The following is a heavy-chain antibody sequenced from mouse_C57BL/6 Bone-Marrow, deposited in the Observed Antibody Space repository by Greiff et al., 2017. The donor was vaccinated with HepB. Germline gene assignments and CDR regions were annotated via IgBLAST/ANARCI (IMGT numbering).Heavy chain of an antibody. D-gene: IGHD1-1*01. V-gene: IGHV14-3*01. J-gene: IGHJ2*01. Sequence: EVQLQQSVAELVRPGASVKLSCTASGFNIKNTYMHWVKQRPEQGLEWIGRIDPANGNTKYAPKFQGKATITADTSSNTAYLQLSSLTSEDTAVYYCARSAPYYYGSPYFDYWGQGTTLTVSS. CDR2: IDPANGNT. CDR3: ARSAPYYYGSPYFDY. CDR1: GFNIKNTY.